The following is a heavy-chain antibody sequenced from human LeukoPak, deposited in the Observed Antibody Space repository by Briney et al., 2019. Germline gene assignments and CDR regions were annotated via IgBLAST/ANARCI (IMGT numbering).Heavy chain of an antibody. J-gene: IGHJ4*02. D-gene: IGHD1-14*01. V-gene: IGHV3-30-3*01. Sequence: GGSLRLSCAASGFTFSSYDMHWVRQAPGKGLEWVAVISHDGSNKYYVDSVQGRFTISRDNSKNTLYVQMNSLRAEDTAAYFCARDRKYYFDYWGQGTLVTVSS. CDR1: GFTFSSYD. CDR2: ISHDGSNK. CDR3: ARDRKYYFDY.